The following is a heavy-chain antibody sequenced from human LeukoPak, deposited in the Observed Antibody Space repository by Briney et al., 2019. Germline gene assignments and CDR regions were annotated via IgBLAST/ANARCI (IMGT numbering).Heavy chain of an antibody. J-gene: IGHJ4*02. CDR1: GFPFSIYE. Sequence: GGSLRLSCAVSGFPFSIYEMNWVRQAPGKGLEWVSNIHSSGTIKYYADSVKGRFSISRDNAKSSLYLQMNSLRVEDTAVYYCAILAVASDFDYWGQGALVTVSS. V-gene: IGHV3-48*03. D-gene: IGHD6-19*01. CDR2: IHSSGTIK. CDR3: AILAVASDFDY.